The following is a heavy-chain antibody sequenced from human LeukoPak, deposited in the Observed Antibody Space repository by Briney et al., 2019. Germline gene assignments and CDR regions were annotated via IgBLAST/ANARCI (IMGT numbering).Heavy chain of an antibody. CDR1: GFTFSSYA. Sequence: PGGSLRLSCAASGFTFSSYAVSWVRQAPGKGLEWVSAISGSGASTHYADSVKGRFTISRDNSRNTVYLQMNSLRAEDTALYFCARDGIMISGGIAHDGFGLWGQGTMVTVSP. V-gene: IGHV3-23*01. J-gene: IGHJ3*01. D-gene: IGHD3/OR15-3a*01. CDR2: ISGSGAST. CDR3: ARDGIMISGGIAHDGFGL.